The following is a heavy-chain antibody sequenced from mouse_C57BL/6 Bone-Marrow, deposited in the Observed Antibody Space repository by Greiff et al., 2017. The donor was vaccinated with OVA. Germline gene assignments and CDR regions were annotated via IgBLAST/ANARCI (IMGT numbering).Heavy chain of an antibody. CDR1: GFTFSDYG. Sequence: DVHLVESGGGLVKPGGSLKLSCAASGFTFSDYGMHWVRQAPEKGLEWVAYISSGSSTSYYADTVKGRFTITRDNAKNTLFLQMTSLRSEDTAMYYCARTYDYDWFAYWGQGTLVTVSA. V-gene: IGHV5-17*01. CDR3: ARTYDYDWFAY. CDR2: ISSGSSTS. J-gene: IGHJ3*01. D-gene: IGHD2-4*01.